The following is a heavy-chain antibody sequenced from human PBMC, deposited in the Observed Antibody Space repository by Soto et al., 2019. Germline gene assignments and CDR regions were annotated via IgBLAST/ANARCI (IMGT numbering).Heavy chain of an antibody. J-gene: IGHJ4*02. Sequence: EVQLLESGGGLVQPGGSLRLSCAAPGFTFSSYAMSWVSQAPGKGLEWVSAISGSGGRTYYADSVKGRFTISRDNSNNTLYLQMNSLRADDTAVYYCAKDRLVREFPGSPNLDYWGQGTLVTVSS. CDR1: GFTFSSYA. V-gene: IGHV3-23*01. D-gene: IGHD3-10*01. CDR2: ISGSGGRT. CDR3: AKDRLVREFPGSPNLDY.